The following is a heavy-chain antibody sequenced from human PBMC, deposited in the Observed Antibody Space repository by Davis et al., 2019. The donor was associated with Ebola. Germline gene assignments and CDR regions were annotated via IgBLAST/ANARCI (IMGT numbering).Heavy chain of an antibody. CDR1: GFTFSNFG. J-gene: IGHJ4*02. D-gene: IGHD6-6*01. CDR3: AREDRGSSFGY. CDR2: IWYDGSHQ. V-gene: IGHV3-33*01. Sequence: PGGSLRLSCVASGFTFSNFGMHWVRQAPGEGLEWVAVIWYDGSHQYYGDSVKGRFTISRDNSKDTLYLQMDSLRAEDTAVYYCAREDRGSSFGYWGQGTLVTVSS.